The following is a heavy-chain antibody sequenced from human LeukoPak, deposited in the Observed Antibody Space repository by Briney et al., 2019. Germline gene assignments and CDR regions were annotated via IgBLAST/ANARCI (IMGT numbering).Heavy chain of an antibody. CDR1: GFTFSSYE. V-gene: IGHV3-48*03. CDR3: ARDLLSSSGFNY. D-gene: IGHD6-19*01. CDR2: ISSSGSTI. Sequence: PGGSLRLSCVVSGFTFSSYEMNWVRQAPGKGLEWVSYISSSGSTIYYADSVKGRFTISRDNAKNSLYLQMEGLRAEDTAFYYCARDLLSSSGFNYWGQGTLDTVSS. J-gene: IGHJ4*02.